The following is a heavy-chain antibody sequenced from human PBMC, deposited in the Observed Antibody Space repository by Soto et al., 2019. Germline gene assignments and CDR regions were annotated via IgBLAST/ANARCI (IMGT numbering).Heavy chain of an antibody. CDR2: IIPMFTAI. J-gene: IGHJ4*01. V-gene: IGHV1-69*01. CDR1: GGTFRNYV. Sequence: QVQLVQSGAEVKKPGSSVKVSCKASGGTFRNYVITWLRQAPGQGLEWMGRIIPMFTAINYAQNLQCRLTITADASARTFYMELRSMRSGDTAVDYCAWGRNVTCDDTSGHDYDYWREVTLVTVSS. CDR3: AWGRNVTCDDTSGHDYDY. D-gene: IGHD3-22*01.